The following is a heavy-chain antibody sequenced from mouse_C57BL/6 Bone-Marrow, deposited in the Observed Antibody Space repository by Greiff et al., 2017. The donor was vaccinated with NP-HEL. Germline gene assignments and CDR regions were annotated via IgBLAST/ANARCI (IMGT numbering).Heavy chain of an antibody. CDR2: IYPRSGNT. J-gene: IGHJ1*03. V-gene: IGHV1-81*01. Sequence: VKLQQSGAELARPGASVKLSCTASGYTFTSYGISWVKQRTGQGLEWIGAIYPRSGNTYYNEKFKGKATLTADKSSSTAYMELRSLTSEDSAVYFCARWGGSTWYFDVWGTGTTVTVSS. CDR3: ARWGGSTWYFDV. CDR1: GYTFTSYG. D-gene: IGHD1-1*01.